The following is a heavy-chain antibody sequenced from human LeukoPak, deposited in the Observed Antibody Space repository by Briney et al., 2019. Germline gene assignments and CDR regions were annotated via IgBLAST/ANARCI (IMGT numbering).Heavy chain of an antibody. CDR3: AKTIVGSNVFDI. V-gene: IGHV3-7*01. Sequence: GASLRLSCVASRFSFSSHWMTWVRQAPGKGLEWVANIKEDGREKYYADSVKGRFTISRDNAKNSLYLQMNSLRGEDTAVYYSAKTIVGSNVFDIWGQGTPVTVSS. J-gene: IGHJ3*02. CDR2: IKEDGREK. CDR1: RFSFSSHW. D-gene: IGHD1-26*01.